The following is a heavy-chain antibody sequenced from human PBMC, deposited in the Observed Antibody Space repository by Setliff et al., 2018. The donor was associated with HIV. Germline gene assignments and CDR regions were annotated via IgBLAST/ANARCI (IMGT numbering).Heavy chain of an antibody. V-gene: IGHV4-39*07. CDR2: VYNSGIT. CDR1: GGSVSSPSHY. Sequence: PSETLSLTCAVSGGSVSSPSHYWGWIRQPPGKGLEWIGSVYNSGITFKNPSLKSRVSISVDRSGNQFSLRLTSVTAADTAVYYCATCRHRPSNWFDPWGQGTVVTVSS. CDR3: ATCRHRPSNWFDP. J-gene: IGHJ5*02.